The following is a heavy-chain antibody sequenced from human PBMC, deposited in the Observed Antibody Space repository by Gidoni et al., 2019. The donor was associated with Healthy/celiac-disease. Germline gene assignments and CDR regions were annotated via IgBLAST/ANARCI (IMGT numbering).Heavy chain of an antibody. CDR3: ARGAPYYYYMDV. J-gene: IGHJ6*03. Sequence: QVQLVESGGGVVQPGRSLRLSCAASGFTFSSYGMHWVRQAPGKGLEWVAVIWYDGRNKYDADSVKGRVTIARDNSKNTLYLQMNSLRAEDTAVYYCARGAPYYYYMDVWGKGTTVTVSS. CDR1: GFTFSSYG. V-gene: IGHV3-33*01. CDR2: IWYDGRNK.